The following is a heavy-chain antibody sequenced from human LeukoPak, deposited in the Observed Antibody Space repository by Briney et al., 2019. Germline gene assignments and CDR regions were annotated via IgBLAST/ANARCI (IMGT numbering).Heavy chain of an antibody. CDR1: GYTFTNYF. Sequence: ASVKVSCKASGYTFTNYFIHWVRQAPGQGLEWMGWISPNNGDTRSAQKFQGRVTMTTDTSITTAYMELGSLRSDDTAVYYCARDHGAPAAPDYWGLGTLVTVSS. J-gene: IGHJ4*02. CDR3: ARDHGAPAAPDY. CDR2: ISPNNGDT. D-gene: IGHD4-17*01. V-gene: IGHV1-2*02.